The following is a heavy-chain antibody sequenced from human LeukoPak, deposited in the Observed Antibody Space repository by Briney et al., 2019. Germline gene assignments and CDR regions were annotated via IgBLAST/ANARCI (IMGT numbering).Heavy chain of an antibody. Sequence: GGSLRLSCAASGFTFSSYDMHWVRQATGKGLEWVSAIGTAGDTYYPGSVKGRFTISRESAKNSLYLQMNSLRAGDTAVYYCARAPPRLGKQWLPDYYYYGMDVWGQGTTVTVSS. J-gene: IGHJ6*02. D-gene: IGHD6-19*01. CDR3: ARAPPRLGKQWLPDYYYYGMDV. CDR2: IGTAGDT. CDR1: GFTFSSYD. V-gene: IGHV3-13*01.